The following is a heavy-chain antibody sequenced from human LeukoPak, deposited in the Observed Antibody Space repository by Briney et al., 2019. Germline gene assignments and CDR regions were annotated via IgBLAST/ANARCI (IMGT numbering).Heavy chain of an antibody. Sequence: GGSLRLSCAASGFTFSTYAMHWVRQAPGKGLEYVSAIKNNGGGTYYASSVQGRFTVSRDNSRSTLYLQMDSLRAGDMAIYYCARVQSTVRGIQGPFDLWGQGTLVTVS. CDR2: IKNNGGGT. D-gene: IGHD3-10*01. J-gene: IGHJ4*02. CDR1: GFTFSTYA. V-gene: IGHV3-64*01. CDR3: ARVQSTVRGIQGPFDL.